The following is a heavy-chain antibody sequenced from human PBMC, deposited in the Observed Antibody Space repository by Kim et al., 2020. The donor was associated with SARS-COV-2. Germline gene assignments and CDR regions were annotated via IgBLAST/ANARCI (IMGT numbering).Heavy chain of an antibody. CDR3: ARDSWQYCNGGSCSYLDY. D-gene: IGHD2-15*01. Sequence: GGSLRLSCAASGFTFNTYSMHWVRQAPGKGLEWVAVISYEGSNKYYLDSVKGRFTISRDNSKNTLYLQMDSLRAEDTAVYYCARDSWQYCNGGSCSYLDYWGQGTQVSVSS. CDR2: ISYEGSNK. V-gene: IGHV3-30*04. J-gene: IGHJ4*02. CDR1: GFTFNTYS.